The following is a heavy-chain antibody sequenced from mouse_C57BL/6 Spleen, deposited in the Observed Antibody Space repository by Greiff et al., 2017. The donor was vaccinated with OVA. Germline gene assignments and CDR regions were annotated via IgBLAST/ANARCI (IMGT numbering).Heavy chain of an antibody. V-gene: IGHV1-64*01. J-gene: IGHJ4*01. CDR1: GYTFTSYW. CDR2: IHTNSGST. Sequence: QVQLQQPGAELVKPGASVKLSCKASGYTFTSYWMHWVKQRPGQGLEWIGMIHTNSGSTNYNEKFKSKATLTVDKSSSTAYMQLSSLTAEDSAVYYCAREKDFYALEYWGQGTSVTVAS. CDR3: AREKDFYALEY.